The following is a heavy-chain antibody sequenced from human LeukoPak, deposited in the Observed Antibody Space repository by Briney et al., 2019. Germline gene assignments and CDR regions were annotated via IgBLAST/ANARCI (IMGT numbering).Heavy chain of an antibody. CDR3: AREYGSGSYLDY. V-gene: IGHV3-30-3*01. CDR1: GGTFSSYA. CDR2: ISYDGSNK. J-gene: IGHJ4*02. Sequence: SCKASGGTFSSYAMHWVRQAPGKGLEWVAVISYDGSNKYYADSVKGRFTISRDNSKNTLYLQMNSLRAEDTAVYYCAREYGSGSYLDYWGQGTLVTVSS. D-gene: IGHD3-10*01.